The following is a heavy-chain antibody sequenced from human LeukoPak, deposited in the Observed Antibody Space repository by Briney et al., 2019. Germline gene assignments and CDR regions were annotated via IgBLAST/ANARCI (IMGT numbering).Heavy chain of an antibody. J-gene: IGHJ5*02. CDR1: GGSFSGYY. CDR3: ARITPIVVVPAAKGRWFDH. Sequence: SETLSLTCAVYGGSFSGYYWSWIRQPPGKGLEWIGEINHSGSTNYNPSLKSRVTISVDTSKNQFSLKLSSVTAADTAVYYCARITPIVVVPAAKGRWFDHWGQGTLVTVSS. CDR2: INHSGST. D-gene: IGHD2-2*01. V-gene: IGHV4-34*01.